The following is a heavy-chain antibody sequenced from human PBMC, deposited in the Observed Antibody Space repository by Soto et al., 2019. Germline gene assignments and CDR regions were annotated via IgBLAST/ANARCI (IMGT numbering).Heavy chain of an antibody. Sequence: SETLSLTCTVSGGSVSSGSYYWSWIRQPPGKGLEWIGYIYYSGSTNYNPSLKSRVTISVDTSKNQFSLKLSSVTAADTAVYYCARDGSPGIAVAGFDYWGQGTLVTVSS. J-gene: IGHJ4*02. CDR3: ARDGSPGIAVAGFDY. V-gene: IGHV4-61*01. CDR2: IYYSGST. D-gene: IGHD6-19*01. CDR1: GGSVSSGSYY.